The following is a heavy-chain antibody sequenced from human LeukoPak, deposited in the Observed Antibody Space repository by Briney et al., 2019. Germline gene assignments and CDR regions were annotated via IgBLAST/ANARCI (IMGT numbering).Heavy chain of an antibody. Sequence: SETLSLTCAVYGGSFSGYYWSWVRQPPGKGLEWIGEIYHSGSTNYNPSLKSRVTISVDTSKNQFSLKLSSVTAADTAVYYCASFSGSYSDYWGQGTLVTVSS. V-gene: IGHV4-34*01. CDR2: IYHSGST. D-gene: IGHD1-26*01. CDR3: ASFSGSYSDY. CDR1: GGSFSGYY. J-gene: IGHJ4*02.